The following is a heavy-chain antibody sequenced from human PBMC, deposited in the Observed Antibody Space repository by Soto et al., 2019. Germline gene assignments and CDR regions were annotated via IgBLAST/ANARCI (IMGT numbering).Heavy chain of an antibody. CDR3: ARDILSVGPRANDAFDV. J-gene: IGHJ3*01. Sequence: QVQLVQSGAEVRKPGASVNISCRASGFSFSDNLINWVRQAPGQSLEWMGWINPDNGNTRYSQTSQGRVTISRHSDARMAYVEVRDLTSEDTAVYYCARDILSVGPRANDAFDVCGQGTIVTVSS. D-gene: IGHD2-8*02. V-gene: IGHV1-3*01. CDR2: INPDNGNT. CDR1: GFSFSDNL.